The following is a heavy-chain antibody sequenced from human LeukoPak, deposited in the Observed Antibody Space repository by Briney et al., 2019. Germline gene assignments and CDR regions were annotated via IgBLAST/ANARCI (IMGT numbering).Heavy chain of an antibody. CDR2: IIPIFGTA. CDR3: AEGRDYYYYMDV. CDR1: GGTFSSYA. Sequence: SVKVSCKASGGTFSSYAISWVRQAPGQGLEWMGGIIPIFGTANYAQKFQGRVTITTDESTSTAYMELSSLRSEDTAVYYCAEGRDYYYYMDVGGKGTTVTVSS. J-gene: IGHJ6*03. V-gene: IGHV1-69*05.